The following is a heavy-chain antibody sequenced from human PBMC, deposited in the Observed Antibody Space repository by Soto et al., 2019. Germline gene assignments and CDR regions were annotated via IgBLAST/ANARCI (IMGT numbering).Heavy chain of an antibody. Sequence: GASVKVSCKASGGTVSSYAISWVRQAPGQGLEWMGGIIPIFGTANYAQKFQGGVTITADESTSTAYMELSSLRSEDTAVYYCASYEAEGDYASPPLYYYYGMDVWGKGTRVTTSS. V-gene: IGHV1-69*13. CDR2: IIPIFGTA. D-gene: IGHD4-17*01. J-gene: IGHJ6*04. CDR1: GGTVSSYA. CDR3: ASYEAEGDYASPPLYYYYGMDV.